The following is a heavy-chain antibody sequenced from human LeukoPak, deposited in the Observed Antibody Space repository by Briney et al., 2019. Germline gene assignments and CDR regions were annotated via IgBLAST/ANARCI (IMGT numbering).Heavy chain of an antibody. V-gene: IGHV1-69*05. D-gene: IGHD5-24*01. CDR3: SRDDRDGYNSWGHAFDI. CDR1: GDTFTSYA. J-gene: IGHJ3*02. Sequence: SVKVSCKASGDTFTSYAISWVRHAPGHRLEWMGRIIPIFGTANYAKRIEGRDTITTDEATSTAYMELSSVRSEDTAVYYGSRDDRDGYNSWGHAFDIWGQGTMVTVSS. CDR2: IIPIFGTA.